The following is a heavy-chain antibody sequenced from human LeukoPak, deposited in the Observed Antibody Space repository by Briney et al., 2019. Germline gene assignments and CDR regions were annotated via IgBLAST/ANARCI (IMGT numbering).Heavy chain of an antibody. D-gene: IGHD3-9*01. Sequence: ASVKVSCKAAGGTFSSYAISWVRQAPGQGLEWMGGIIPIFGTANYAQKFQGRVTITADESTSTAYMELSSLRSEDTAVYYCARDQYYDILTGYLHDYYYYYMDVWGKGTTVTVSS. CDR3: ARDQYYDILTGYLHDYYYYYMDV. CDR1: GGTFSSYA. V-gene: IGHV1-69*13. CDR2: IIPIFGTA. J-gene: IGHJ6*03.